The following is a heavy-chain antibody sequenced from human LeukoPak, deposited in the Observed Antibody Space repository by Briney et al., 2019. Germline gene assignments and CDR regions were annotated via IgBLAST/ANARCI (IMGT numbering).Heavy chain of an antibody. CDR1: GFTFSSYS. Sequence: PGGSLRLSCAASGFTFSSYSMNWVRQAPGKGLEWVSSISSSSSYIYYADPVKGRFTISRDNAKNSLYLQMNSLRAEDTAVYYCAGAWTGYSYGDYWGQGTLVTVSS. CDR2: ISSSSSYI. D-gene: IGHD5-18*01. V-gene: IGHV3-21*04. CDR3: AGAWTGYSYGDY. J-gene: IGHJ4*02.